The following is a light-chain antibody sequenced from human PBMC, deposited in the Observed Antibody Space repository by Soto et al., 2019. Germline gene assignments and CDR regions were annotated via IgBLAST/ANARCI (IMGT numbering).Light chain of an antibody. CDR1: SSDVGGYNY. V-gene: IGLV2-8*01. CDR3: SSYVGSNMGV. Sequence: QSVLTQPPSASGSPGQSVTISCTGTSSDVGGYNYVSWYQQHPGKAPKLMIYEVSKRPSGVPDRFSGSKSGNTASLTVSGLQAEDEADYYCSSYVGSNMGVFGGGTKLTVL. J-gene: IGLJ3*02. CDR2: EVS.